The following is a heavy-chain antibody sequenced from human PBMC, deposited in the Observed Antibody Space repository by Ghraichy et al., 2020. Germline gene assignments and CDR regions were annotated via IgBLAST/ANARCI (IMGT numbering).Heavy chain of an antibody. D-gene: IGHD7-27*01. Sequence: SETLSLTCTVSGGSISSGGYYWSWIRQYSGKGLEWIGYIYYSGSTYYNPSLKSRVTMSVDASKIQFSLNLSSVTAADTAVYYCARTLTGRDAFDIWGQGTMVTVSS. J-gene: IGHJ3*02. V-gene: IGHV4-31*03. CDR1: GGSISSGGYY. CDR2: IYYSGST. CDR3: ARTLTGRDAFDI.